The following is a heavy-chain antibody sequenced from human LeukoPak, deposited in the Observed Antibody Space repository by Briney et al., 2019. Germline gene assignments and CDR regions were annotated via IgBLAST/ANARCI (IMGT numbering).Heavy chain of an antibody. CDR1: GFNFKSFG. V-gene: IGHV3-7*01. J-gene: IGHJ4*02. CDR3: AKYPRTFDF. D-gene: IGHD2-2*02. Sequence: GGSLRLSCAASGFNFKSFGMSWVRQVPTKGLEWVATIDDDGGGKYYVDSVKGRFTISRDNVKNSLYLEMNSLRAEDTAIYFCAKYPRTFDFWGQGILVTVSS. CDR2: IDDDGGGK.